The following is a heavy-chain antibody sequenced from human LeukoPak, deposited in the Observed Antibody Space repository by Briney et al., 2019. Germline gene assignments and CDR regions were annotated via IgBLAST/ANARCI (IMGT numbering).Heavy chain of an antibody. CDR3: ARDGKTYYGDYPWDYGMDV. Sequence: SETLSLTCTVSGGSMSSGGYYWSWIHQHPGKGLEWIGYIYYSGSTYYNPSLKSRVTISVDTSKNQFSLKLSSVTAADTAVYYCARDGKTYYGDYPWDYGMDVWGQGTTVTVSS. CDR2: IYYSGST. V-gene: IGHV4-31*03. J-gene: IGHJ6*02. CDR1: GGSMSSGGYY. D-gene: IGHD4-17*01.